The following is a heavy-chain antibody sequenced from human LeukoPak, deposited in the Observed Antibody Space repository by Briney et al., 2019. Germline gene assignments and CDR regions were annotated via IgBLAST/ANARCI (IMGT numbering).Heavy chain of an antibody. CDR2: ISSSSSYI. Sequence: PGGSLRLSCAASGFTFSSYSMNWVRQAPGKGLEWVSSISSSSSYIYYADSVKGRFTISRDNAKNSLYLQMNSLRAEDTAVYYCAKDGYNLSYFDYWGQGTLVTVSS. V-gene: IGHV3-21*01. J-gene: IGHJ4*02. CDR1: GFTFSSYS. D-gene: IGHD5-24*01. CDR3: AKDGYNLSYFDY.